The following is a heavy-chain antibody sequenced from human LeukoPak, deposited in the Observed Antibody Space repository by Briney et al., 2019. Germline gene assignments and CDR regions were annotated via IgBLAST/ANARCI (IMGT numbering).Heavy chain of an antibody. D-gene: IGHD6-13*01. J-gene: IGHJ3*02. Sequence: GGSLRLSCAASGFTFSSYSMNWVRQAPGKGLEWVSGISGSGGSTDYADSVKGRFTISRDNSKNTLYLQMNSLRAEDTAIYYCAKSDIASPGTGAFDIWGQGTMVTVSS. CDR1: GFTFSSYS. CDR3: AKSDIASPGTGAFDI. CDR2: ISGSGGST. V-gene: IGHV3-23*01.